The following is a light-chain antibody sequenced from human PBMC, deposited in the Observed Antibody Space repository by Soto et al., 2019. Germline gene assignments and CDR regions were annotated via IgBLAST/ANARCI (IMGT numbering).Light chain of an antibody. V-gene: IGKV3-20*01. CDR2: QAS. CDR3: QQFGSSLIT. Sequence: EIVLTQSPGTLSLSPGERATLSCRASQSVSSNYLAWYQQKPGQAPRLLIKQASSRATGIPDRFSGSGSGTDFTLTISRLEPEDFAVYYCQQFGSSLITFGQGTRLEIK. CDR1: QSVSSNY. J-gene: IGKJ5*01.